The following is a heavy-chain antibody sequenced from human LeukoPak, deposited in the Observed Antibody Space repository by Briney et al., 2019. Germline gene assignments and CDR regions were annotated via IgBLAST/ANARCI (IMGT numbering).Heavy chain of an antibody. D-gene: IGHD3-22*01. CDR3: AIMHPYYDGSGYWVQ. CDR2: ISNTGGTI. V-gene: IGHV3-11*01. CDR1: GFTFSDYY. Sequence: PGGSLRLSCAASGFTFSDYYMSWIRQAPGKGLEWISYISNTGGTIDYADSVRGRFTISRDNAKNSLFLQMDSLRAEDTALYYCAIMHPYYDGSGYWVQWGQGTLVTVSS. J-gene: IGHJ4*02.